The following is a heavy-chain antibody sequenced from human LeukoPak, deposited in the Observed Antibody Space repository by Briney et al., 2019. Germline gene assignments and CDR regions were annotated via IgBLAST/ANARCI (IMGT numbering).Heavy chain of an antibody. CDR2: IYSDGSI. D-gene: IGHD3-10*01. CDR1: GFTVSSNY. J-gene: IGHJ4*02. CDR3: AKDPYYYGSVPEQ. Sequence: GGSLRLSCAASGFTVSSNYMSWVRQAPGKGLEWVSVIYSDGSIYYADSVKGRFTISRDNSKNTLYLQMNSLGADDTAVYYCAKDPYYYGSVPEQWGQGTLVTVSS. V-gene: IGHV3-53*01.